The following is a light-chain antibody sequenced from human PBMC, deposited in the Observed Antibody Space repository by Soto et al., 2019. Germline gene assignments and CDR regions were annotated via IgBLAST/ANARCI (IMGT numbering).Light chain of an antibody. Sequence: DMQMTQSPSSLSASVGDRVTITGRASQRISSFLNWYQQKSGKAPKLLIYAASTLQTGVPSRFSGSGSGTDFTLTISSLQSEDFATYYCQQSYSALPWTFGQGTKVEIK. CDR3: QQSYSALPWT. CDR2: AAS. J-gene: IGKJ1*01. CDR1: QRISSF. V-gene: IGKV1-39*01.